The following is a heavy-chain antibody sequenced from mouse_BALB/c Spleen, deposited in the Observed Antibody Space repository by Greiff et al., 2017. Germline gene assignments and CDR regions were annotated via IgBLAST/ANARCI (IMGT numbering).Heavy chain of an antibody. Sequence: EVQLVESGAELVKPGASVKLSCTASGFNIKDTYMHWVKQRPEQGLEWIGRIDPANGNTKYDPKFQGKATITADTSSNTAYLQLSSLTSEATAVYYCARFGYYYAMDYWGQGTSVTVSS. V-gene: IGHV14-3*02. CDR2: IDPANGNT. CDR3: ARFGYYYAMDY. CDR1: GFNIKDTY. J-gene: IGHJ4*01.